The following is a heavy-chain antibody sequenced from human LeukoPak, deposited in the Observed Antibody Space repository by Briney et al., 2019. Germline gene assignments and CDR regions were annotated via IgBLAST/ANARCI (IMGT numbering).Heavy chain of an antibody. J-gene: IGHJ4*02. CDR1: VGSISSYY. CDR3: ARERDRSYFFDY. V-gene: IGHV4-4*07. Sequence: SETLSLPRTVSVGSISSYYWSWIRQPAGKGLEWIGRIYTSGSTNYNPSLKSRVTMSVDTSKNQFSLKLSSVTAADTAVYYCARERDRSYFFDYWGQGTLDSVSS. CDR2: IYTSGST. D-gene: IGHD3-16*02.